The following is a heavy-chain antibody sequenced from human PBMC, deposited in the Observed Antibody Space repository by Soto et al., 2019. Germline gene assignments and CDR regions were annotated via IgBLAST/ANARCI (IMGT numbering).Heavy chain of an antibody. D-gene: IGHD1-1*01. V-gene: IGHV1-69*12. CDR2: IIPIFGTA. Sequence: QVQLVQSGAEVKKPGSSVTVSCKDSGGTFSSYTIIWLRQAPGQGLEWMGGIIPIFGTANYAQKFQGRVTITADESTSTDYMELSSLRSEDTAVYYCARGTHRCLQLWYFDLWGRGTLVTVSS. CDR1: GGTFSSYT. J-gene: IGHJ2*01. CDR3: ARGTHRCLQLWYFDL.